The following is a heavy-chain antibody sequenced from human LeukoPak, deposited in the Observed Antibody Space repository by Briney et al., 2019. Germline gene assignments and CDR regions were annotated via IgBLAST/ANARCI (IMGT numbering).Heavy chain of an antibody. CDR3: ARRGYSSGLDY. CDR1: GYSISSGYY. Sequence: KPSETLSLTCAVSGYSISSGYYWGWIRQPPGKGLEWIGSIYHSGSTYYNPSLKSRVTISVDTSKNQFSLKLSSVTAADTAVYYCARRGYSSGLDYWGQGTLVTVSS. J-gene: IGHJ4*02. D-gene: IGHD6-19*01. V-gene: IGHV4-38-2*01. CDR2: IYHSGST.